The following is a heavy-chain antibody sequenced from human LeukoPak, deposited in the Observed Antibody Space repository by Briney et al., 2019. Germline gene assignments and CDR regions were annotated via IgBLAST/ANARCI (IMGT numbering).Heavy chain of an antibody. J-gene: IGHJ6*03. V-gene: IGHV4-59*01. Sequence: SETLSLTCSVSSGFISSYYWTWIRQSPGKGLEWIGYIYYSGSTNYNPSLKSRVTISVDTSKNQFSLKLSSVTAADTAVYYCARGDYASFGFYYMDVWGKGTTVTVSS. CDR2: IYYSGST. CDR3: ARGDYASFGFYYMDV. D-gene: IGHD4-17*01. CDR1: SGFISSYY.